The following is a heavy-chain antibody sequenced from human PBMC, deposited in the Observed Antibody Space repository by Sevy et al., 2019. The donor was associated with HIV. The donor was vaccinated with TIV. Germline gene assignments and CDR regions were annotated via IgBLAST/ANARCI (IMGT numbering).Heavy chain of an antibody. CDR3: AGENAWGRGYS. Sequence: SETLSLTCTVSGGSITSLYWNWIRQPPGKGLEWIANIYYNGHINYNPSLKSRLTLSLDTSKNQSSLRLSSVTAADTAMYYCAGENAWGRGYSWGQGTLVTVSS. V-gene: IGHV4-59*08. CDR2: IYYNGHI. J-gene: IGHJ4*02. CDR1: GGSITSLY. D-gene: IGHD1-26*01.